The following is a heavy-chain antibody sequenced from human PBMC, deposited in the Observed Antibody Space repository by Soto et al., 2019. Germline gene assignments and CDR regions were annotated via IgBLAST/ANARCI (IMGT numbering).Heavy chain of an antibody. Sequence: QVQLVQSGAEVKKPGSSVKVSCKASGGTFSSYAISWVRQAPGQGLEWMGGIIPIFGTANYAQKFQGRVTITADKSTSTAYRELSSLRSEDTAVFYCARGAVLVVAAEYYYGMDVWGQGTTVTVSS. D-gene: IGHD2-15*01. CDR1: GGTFSSYA. J-gene: IGHJ6*02. CDR2: IIPIFGTA. V-gene: IGHV1-69*06. CDR3: ARGAVLVVAAEYYYGMDV.